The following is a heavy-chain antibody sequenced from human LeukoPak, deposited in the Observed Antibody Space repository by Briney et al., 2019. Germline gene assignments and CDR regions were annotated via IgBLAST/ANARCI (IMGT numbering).Heavy chain of an antibody. CDR3: ARSWGSYRPFDC. D-gene: IGHD3-16*02. J-gene: IGHJ4*02. V-gene: IGHV4-34*01. CDR1: GGSFSGYY. Sequence: SETLSLTCAVYGGSFSGYYWSWIRQPPGKGLEWIGEINHSGSTNYNPSLKSRVNISVDTSKHPFSLNLSSVSAADTAVYYCARSWGSYRPFDCWGQGTLVTVSS. CDR2: INHSGST.